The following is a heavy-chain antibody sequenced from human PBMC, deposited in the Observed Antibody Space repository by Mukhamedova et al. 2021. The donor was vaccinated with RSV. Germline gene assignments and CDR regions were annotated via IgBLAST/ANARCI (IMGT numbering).Heavy chain of an antibody. CDR2: FDGRNS. Sequence: FDGRNSYSADSVKGRFSISRDNSKDTLFLQMNSLTSEDSAMYYCAKDISGGYCYDASGDFETWGQGALVTVPS. CDR3: AKDISGGYCYDASGDFET. V-gene: IGHV3-30*02. D-gene: IGHD5-18*01. J-gene: IGHJ5*01.